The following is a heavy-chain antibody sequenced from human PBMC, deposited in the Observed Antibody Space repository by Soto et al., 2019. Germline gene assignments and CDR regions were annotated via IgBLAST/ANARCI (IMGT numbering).Heavy chain of an antibody. J-gene: IGHJ4*02. D-gene: IGHD2-2*01. CDR2: ISKSDYT. CDR1: GFAFNNYG. CDR3: AREDSIIIPAVSDF. Sequence: NPGGSVRLSCTVSGFAFNNYGINWVRQAPGKGLEWVSSISKSDYTYYSDSVKGRFTISRDNAKNSVSLQMNTLRVEDTAVYYCAREDSIIIPAVSDFWGQGTLVTVSS. V-gene: IGHV3-21*01.